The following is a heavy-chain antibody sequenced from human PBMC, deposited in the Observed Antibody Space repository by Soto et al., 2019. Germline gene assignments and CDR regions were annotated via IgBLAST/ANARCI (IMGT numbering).Heavy chain of an antibody. CDR3: ARHRRHYGSGRHGEYYYYGMDV. J-gene: IGHJ6*02. CDR2: IYYSGST. CDR1: GGSISSYY. D-gene: IGHD3-10*01. V-gene: IGHV4-59*08. Sequence: PSETLSLTCTVSGGSISSYYWSWIRQPPGKGLEWIGYIYYSGSTNYNPSLKSRVTIPVDTSKNQFSLKLSSVTAADTAVYYCARHRRHYGSGRHGEYYYYGMDVWGQGTTVTVSS.